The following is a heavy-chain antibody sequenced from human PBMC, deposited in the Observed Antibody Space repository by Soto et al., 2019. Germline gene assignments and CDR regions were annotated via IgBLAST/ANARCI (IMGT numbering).Heavy chain of an antibody. CDR3: ARGNYDSTPTFDY. J-gene: IGHJ4*02. D-gene: IGHD3-22*01. V-gene: IGHV1-69*13. CDR1: GGTFSSYA. CDR2: IIPIFGTA. Sequence: ASVKVSCKASGGTFSSYAISWVRQAPGRGLEWMGGIIPIFGTANYAQKFQGRVTITADESTRTAYMELSSLRPEDTAVYYGARGNYDSTPTFDYWAQGTMVTLSS.